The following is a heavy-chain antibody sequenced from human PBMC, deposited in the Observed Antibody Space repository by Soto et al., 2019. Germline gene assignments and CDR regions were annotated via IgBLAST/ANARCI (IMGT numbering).Heavy chain of an antibody. V-gene: IGHV3-33*01. CDR1: GFAFHGYA. D-gene: IGHD4-17*01. CDR2: IWYDGSNT. J-gene: IGHJ4*02. Sequence: QVQLVESGGGVVQPGRSLRLSCAASGFAFHGYAMHWVRQAPGKGLEWVAIIWYDGSNTYYGDSVKGRFTISRDNSKNTVYLPMNSLIVEDTAVYYRARALKTRHCDHWGQGILGTVSS. CDR3: ARALKTRHCDH.